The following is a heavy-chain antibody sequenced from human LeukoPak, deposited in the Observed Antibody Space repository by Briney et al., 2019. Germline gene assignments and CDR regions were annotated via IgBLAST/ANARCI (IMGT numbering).Heavy chain of an antibody. J-gene: IGHJ6*03. CDR1: GYTFTGYY. D-gene: IGHD6-13*01. CDR3: ARVDNLQQLVDYCMDV. V-gene: IGHV1-2*02. Sequence: ASVKVSCKASGYTFTGYYMHWVRQAPGQGLEWMGWINPNSGGTNYAQKFQGRVTMTRDTSISTAYMELSRLRSDDTAVYYCARVDNLQQLVDYCMDVWGKGTTVTVSS. CDR2: INPNSGGT.